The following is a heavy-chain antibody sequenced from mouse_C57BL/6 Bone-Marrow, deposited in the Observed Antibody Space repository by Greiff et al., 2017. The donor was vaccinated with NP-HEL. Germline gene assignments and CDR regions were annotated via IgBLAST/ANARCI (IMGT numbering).Heavy chain of an antibody. CDR3: AKTGTDDY. Sequence: EVQVVESGGGLVKPGGSLTLSCAASGFTFSDYGLHWVRQAPEKGLEWVAYISSGSSTIYYADTVQGRFTISRDNAKNTLFLQMTSLRSEDTAMYYCAKTGTDDYWGQGTTLTVSS. D-gene: IGHD4-1*01. V-gene: IGHV5-17*01. J-gene: IGHJ2*01. CDR1: GFTFSDYG. CDR2: ISSGSSTI.